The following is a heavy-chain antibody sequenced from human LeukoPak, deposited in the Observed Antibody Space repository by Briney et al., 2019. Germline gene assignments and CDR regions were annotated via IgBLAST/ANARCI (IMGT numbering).Heavy chain of an antibody. Sequence: SVKVSCKASGGTLSSYAISWVRQAPGQGLEWMGRIIPILGIANYAQKFQGRVTITADKSTSTAYMELSSLRSEDTAVYYCASFQYCSSTSCYLGRFDYWGQGTLVTVSS. CDR2: IIPILGIA. D-gene: IGHD2-2*01. V-gene: IGHV1-69*04. CDR1: GGTLSSYA. CDR3: ASFQYCSSTSCYLGRFDY. J-gene: IGHJ4*02.